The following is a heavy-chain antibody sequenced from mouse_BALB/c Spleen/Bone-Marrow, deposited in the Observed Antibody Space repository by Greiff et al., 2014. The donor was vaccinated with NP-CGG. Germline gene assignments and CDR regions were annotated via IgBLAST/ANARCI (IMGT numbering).Heavy chain of an antibody. V-gene: IGHV5-6*01. J-gene: IGHJ4*01. CDR1: ELTYSSYG. D-gene: IGHD3-3*01. CDR2: ISGGDAYT. CDR3: GRGDGSMDY. Sequence: VHVKQSGGDLVKPGGSLKLSCAASELTYSSYGMSWVRQTPDKRLEWDATISGGDAYTYYPDSVKGRFTISRDSAKNILYLQMSSLKSEDTAMYYCGRGDGSMDYWGQGTSVTVSS.